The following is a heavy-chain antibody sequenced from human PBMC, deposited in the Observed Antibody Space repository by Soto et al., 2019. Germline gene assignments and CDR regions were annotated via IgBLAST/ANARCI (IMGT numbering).Heavy chain of an antibody. Sequence: GGSLRLSCAASGFTFSSYAMSWVRQAPGKGLEWVSAISGSGGSTYYADSVKGRFTISRDNSKNTLYLQMNSLRAEDTAVYYCAKGGSEIEARPGAFDIWGQGTMVTVSS. D-gene: IGHD6-6*01. J-gene: IGHJ3*02. V-gene: IGHV3-23*01. CDR3: AKGGSEIEARPGAFDI. CDR1: GFTFSSYA. CDR2: ISGSGGST.